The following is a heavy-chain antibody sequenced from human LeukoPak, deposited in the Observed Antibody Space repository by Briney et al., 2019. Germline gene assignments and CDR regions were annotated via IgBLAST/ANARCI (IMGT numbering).Heavy chain of an antibody. CDR3: AHRPHYGSGTPEGVNWFDP. CDR1: GFSLTTSGVG. V-gene: IGHV2-5*02. Sequence: NASGPTLVNPTQTLTLTCTSSGFSLTTSGVGVGWIRQPPGKALEWLALIYWDDNKRYSPSLKSRVTITKDTSKNQVVLTMTNMDPVDTATYYCAHRPHYGSGTPEGVNWFDPWAREPWSPSPQ. CDR2: IYWDDNK. D-gene: IGHD3-10*01. J-gene: IGHJ5*02.